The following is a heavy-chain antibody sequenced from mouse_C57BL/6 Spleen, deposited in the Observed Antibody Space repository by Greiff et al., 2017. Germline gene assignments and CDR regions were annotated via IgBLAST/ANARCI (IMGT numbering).Heavy chain of an antibody. CDR2: IYPGDGDT. CDR1: GYAFSSSW. Sequence: VMLVESGPELVKPGASVKISCKASGYAFSSSWMNWVKQRPGKGLEWIGRIYPGDGDTNYNGKFKGKATLTADKSSSTAYMQRSSLTSEDSAVYFCAGYYYYFDYWGQGTTLTVSS. CDR3: AGYYYYFDY. J-gene: IGHJ2*01. V-gene: IGHV1-82*01. D-gene: IGHD1-1*01.